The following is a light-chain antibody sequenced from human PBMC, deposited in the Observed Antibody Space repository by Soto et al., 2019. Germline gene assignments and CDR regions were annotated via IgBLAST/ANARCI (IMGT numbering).Light chain of an antibody. CDR2: GAS. CDR1: QSITSF. J-gene: IGKJ1*01. Sequence: DIQLTQSPSSLSASMGDSVTITCRASQSITSFLNWYQQKPGEAPSLLIYGASSLQSGVPARFSGRGSGTDFTLTIFSLQAEDFATYYCQQSYSTPRTFGKGTKV. CDR3: QQSYSTPRT. V-gene: IGKV1-39*01.